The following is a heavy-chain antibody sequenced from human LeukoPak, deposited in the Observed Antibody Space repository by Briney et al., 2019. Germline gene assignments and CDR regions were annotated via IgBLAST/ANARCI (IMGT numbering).Heavy chain of an antibody. Sequence: QPGVSLRLSCAASGFTFSTYWMSWVRQAPGKGLEWVANIEQDGSDKYYVDSVKGRFTISRDNAKNSLFLQMNSLRAEDTAVYYCARVRCSSNSCFPDYWGQGTLVTVSS. J-gene: IGHJ4*02. V-gene: IGHV3-7*01. D-gene: IGHD2-2*01. CDR3: ARVRCSSNSCFPDY. CDR2: IEQDGSDK. CDR1: GFTFSTYW.